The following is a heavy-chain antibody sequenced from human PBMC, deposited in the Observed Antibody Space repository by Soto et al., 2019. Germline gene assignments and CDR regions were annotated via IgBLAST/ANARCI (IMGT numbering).Heavy chain of an antibody. CDR1: GFTFSSYW. CDR2: IDSDGNSK. V-gene: IGHV3-74*03. D-gene: IGHD1-1*01. CDR3: VRDQSWHDLVWWFDP. J-gene: IGHJ5*02. Sequence: GGSLRLSCAASGFTFSSYWMHWVRQVPGKGLVWVSHIDSDGNSKTYADSVKGKVTMTKDTSTNTVYLELHSLTSEDTAVYYCVRDQSWHDLVWWFDPWGQGTLVTVSS.